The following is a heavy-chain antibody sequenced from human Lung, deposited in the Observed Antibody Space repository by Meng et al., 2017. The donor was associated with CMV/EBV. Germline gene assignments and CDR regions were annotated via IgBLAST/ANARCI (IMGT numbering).Heavy chain of an antibody. CDR2: ISSSGTYI. J-gene: IGHJ4*02. D-gene: IGHD3-10*01. V-gene: IGHV3-21*01. CDR1: GFTFSSYS. CDR3: AKDSSHGSGTIY. Sequence: EFLKISXAASGFTFSSYSMNWVRQAPGKGLEWVSSISSSGTYIYYADSVKGRFTITRDNSKNTLYLQMNSLRAEDTAVYYCAKDSSHGSGTIYWGQGTLVTVSS.